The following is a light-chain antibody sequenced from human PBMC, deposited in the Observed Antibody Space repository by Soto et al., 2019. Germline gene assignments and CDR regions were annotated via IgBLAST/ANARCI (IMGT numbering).Light chain of an antibody. CDR2: EVS. V-gene: IGLV2-14*01. Sequence: QSVLTQPASVSGSPGQSITISCTGTSSDVGVYNYVSWYQQHPGKAPKLMIYEVSNRPSGVPDRFSGSKSGTSASLAISGLQSEDEADYYCSAWDDSLNGYVFGIGTKV. J-gene: IGLJ1*01. CDR1: SSDVGVYNY. CDR3: SAWDDSLNGYV.